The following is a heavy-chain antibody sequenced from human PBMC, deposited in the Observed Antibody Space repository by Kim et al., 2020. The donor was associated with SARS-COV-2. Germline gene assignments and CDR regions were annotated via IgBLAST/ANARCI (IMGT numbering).Heavy chain of an antibody. CDR2: IYYSGST. CDR3: ARDRYCSGGSCLYGMDV. Sequence: SETLSLTCTVSGGSISTYYWTWIRQPPGKGLEWIGYIYYSGSTNYNPSLKSRVTISVDTSKNQFSLKLSSVTAADTAVYYCARDRYCSGGSCLYGMDVWGQGTTVTVSS. V-gene: IGHV4-59*01. D-gene: IGHD2-15*01. CDR1: GGSISTYY. J-gene: IGHJ6*02.